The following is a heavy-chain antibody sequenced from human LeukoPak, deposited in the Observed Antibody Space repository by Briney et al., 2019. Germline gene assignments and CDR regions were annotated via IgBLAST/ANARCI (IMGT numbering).Heavy chain of an antibody. Sequence: PSETLSLTCTVSGGSISSSSYYWGWIRQPPGNGLEWIGCIYYSGSTYYNPSLKSRVTISVDTSKNQFSLKLSSVTAADTAVYYCARQTFPNDSSGYYLDYWGQGTLVTVSS. D-gene: IGHD3-22*01. CDR3: ARQTFPNDSSGYYLDY. J-gene: IGHJ4*02. CDR2: IYYSGST. V-gene: IGHV4-39*01. CDR1: GGSISSSSYY.